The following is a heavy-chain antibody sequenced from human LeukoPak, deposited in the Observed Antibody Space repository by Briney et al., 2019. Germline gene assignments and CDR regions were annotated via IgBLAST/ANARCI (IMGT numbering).Heavy chain of an antibody. CDR3: ARDWVYYYDSSGYYPDAFDI. Sequence: PGGSLRLSCAASGFTVSSNYMSWVRQAPGKGLEWVSLIYSGGTTYYADSVKGRFTISRDNSKNTLYLQMNSLRAEDTAVYYCARDWVYYYDSSGYYPDAFDIWGQGTMVTVSS. CDR1: GFTVSSNY. CDR2: IYSGGTT. J-gene: IGHJ3*02. V-gene: IGHV3-66*01. D-gene: IGHD3-22*01.